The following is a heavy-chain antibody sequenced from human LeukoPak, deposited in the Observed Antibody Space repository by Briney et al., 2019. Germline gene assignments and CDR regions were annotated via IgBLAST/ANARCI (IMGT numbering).Heavy chain of an antibody. V-gene: IGHV3-23*01. Sequence: GGSLRLSCAASGFTLSSHAMSWVRQVPGKGLEWVSAINDGGDNKQYTDSVKGRFTISRYNSKNTLYLQMNSLRADDTAVYYCAKSSRYGTGWYGRIDYWGQGMLVTVSS. CDR1: GFTLSSHA. J-gene: IGHJ4*02. CDR2: INDGGDNK. CDR3: AKSSRYGTGWYGRIDY. D-gene: IGHD6-19*01.